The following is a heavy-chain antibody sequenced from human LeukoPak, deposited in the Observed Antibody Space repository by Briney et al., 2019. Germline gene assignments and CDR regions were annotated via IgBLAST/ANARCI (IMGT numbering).Heavy chain of an antibody. CDR3: AESRGWFGELPFDY. V-gene: IGHV3-30-3*01. Sequence: GRSLRLSCAASGFTFSSYAMHWVRQAPGKGLEWVAVISYDGSNKYYADSVKGRFTISRDNSKNTLYLQMNSLRAEDTAVYYCAESRGWFGELPFDYWGQGTLVTVSS. CDR2: ISYDGSNK. J-gene: IGHJ4*02. CDR1: GFTFSSYA. D-gene: IGHD3-10*01.